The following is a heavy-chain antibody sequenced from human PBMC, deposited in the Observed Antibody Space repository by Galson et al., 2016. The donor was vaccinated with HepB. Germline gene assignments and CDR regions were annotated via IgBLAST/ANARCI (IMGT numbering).Heavy chain of an antibody. D-gene: IGHD6-19*01. CDR1: GFSLSTTGVG. J-gene: IGHJ4*02. V-gene: IGHV2-5*02. Sequence: PALVKPTQSLTLTCTFSGFSLSTTGVGMGWIRQPPGKALEWLAFIYWDDDKHYTPSLKSRLTVTKDTSQNQVVLTMTNMDPVDTATYYCAHGAGYFDFWGQGTLVTVSS. CDR2: IYWDDDK. CDR3: AHGAGYFDF.